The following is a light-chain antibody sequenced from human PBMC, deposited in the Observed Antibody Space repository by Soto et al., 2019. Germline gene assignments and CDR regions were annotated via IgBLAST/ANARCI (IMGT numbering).Light chain of an antibody. CDR1: SSNIGATYD. J-gene: IGLJ1*01. CDR3: QRYPRSLSVYSV. V-gene: IGLV1-40*01. CDR2: GNS. Sequence: QSVLTQPPSVSGAPGQRVTISCTGSSSNIGATYDVQWYQQLPGTAPKLLIYGNSNRPSGVPDRFSGSKSGTSASLAITGLQADDEADYYCQRYPRSLSVYSVSGILSTVTVL.